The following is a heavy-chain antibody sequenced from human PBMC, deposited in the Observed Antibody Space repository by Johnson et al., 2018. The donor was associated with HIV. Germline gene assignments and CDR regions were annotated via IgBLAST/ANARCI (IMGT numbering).Heavy chain of an antibody. Sequence: VQLVESGGSLLQPGGSLRLSCAASGFTFSTNAMSWVRQAPGKGLEWVSGISDSGGDTYYPGSVKGRFTISRENAKNSLYLQMNSLRVGDTAVYYCVRGGATSYDAFDIWGQGTMVTVSS. CDR2: ISDSGGDT. D-gene: IGHD1-26*01. J-gene: IGHJ3*02. CDR1: GFTFSTNA. V-gene: IGHV3-23*04. CDR3: VRGGATSYDAFDI.